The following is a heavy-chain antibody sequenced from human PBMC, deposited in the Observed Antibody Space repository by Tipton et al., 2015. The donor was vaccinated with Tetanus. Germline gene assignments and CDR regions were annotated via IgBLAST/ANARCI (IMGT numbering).Heavy chain of an antibody. V-gene: IGHV1-18*01. CDR2: ISSFNENV. D-gene: IGHD3-16*01. Sequence: QVQLVQSGAEVKKPGASVKVSCKASGYTFTHYGVNWVRQAHGQVLGWMGWISSFNENVNDAEKFQGRLTMTTNRSTAEVYMDLGSRGSDGAAVYYWAGGRGLGPHEYFEHWGQGALVTVSS. CDR3: AGGRGLGPHEYFEH. CDR1: GYTFTHYG. J-gene: IGHJ5*02.